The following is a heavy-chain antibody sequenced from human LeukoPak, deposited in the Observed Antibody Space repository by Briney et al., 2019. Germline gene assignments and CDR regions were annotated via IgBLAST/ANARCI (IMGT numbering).Heavy chain of an antibody. CDR3: ASGGFDS. J-gene: IGHJ5*01. CDR2: IYYIGST. D-gene: IGHD3-16*01. V-gene: IGHV4-59*11. Sequence: SETLSLTCTVSGGSISSHYWSWIRQPPGKGLEWIGYIYYIGSTNYNPSLTSRVTISVDTSKNQFSLKLSSVTAADTAVYYCASGGFDSWGQGTLVTVSS. CDR1: GGSISSHY.